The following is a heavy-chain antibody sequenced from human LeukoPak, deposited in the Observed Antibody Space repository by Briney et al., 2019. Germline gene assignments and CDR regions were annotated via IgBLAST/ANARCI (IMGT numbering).Heavy chain of an antibody. CDR1: GFTFSSYS. CDR2: ISSRSSYI. J-gene: IGHJ4*02. CDR3: AREGRCSGGSCYRYYFDY. D-gene: IGHD2-15*01. V-gene: IGHV3-21*01. Sequence: PGGSLRLSCAASGFTFSSYSMNWVRQAPGKGLEWVSSISSRSSYIYYADSVKGRFTISRDNAKNSLYLQMNSLRAEDTAVYYCAREGRCSGGSCYRYYFDYWGQGTLVTVSS.